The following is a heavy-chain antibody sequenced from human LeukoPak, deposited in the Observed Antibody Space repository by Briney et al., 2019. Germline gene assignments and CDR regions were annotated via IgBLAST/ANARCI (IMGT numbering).Heavy chain of an antibody. CDR1: GFTFTSSA. CDR3: ARDPPNRDQRGGSTSRYQQGLDY. D-gene: IGHD2-2*01. V-gene: IGHV1-58*01. CDR2: IVVGSGNT. Sequence: GASVKVSCKASGFTFTSSAVQWVRQARGQRLEWIGWIVVGSGNTNYAQKFQERVTITRDMSTSTAYMELSSLRSEDTAVYYCARDPPNRDQRGGSTSRYQQGLDYWGQGTLVTVSS. J-gene: IGHJ4*02.